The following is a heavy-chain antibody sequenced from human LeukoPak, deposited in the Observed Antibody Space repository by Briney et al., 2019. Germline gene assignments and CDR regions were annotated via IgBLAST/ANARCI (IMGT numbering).Heavy chain of an antibody. Sequence: GGSLRLSCTASRFSFSNYWMHWVRQAPGKGLVWVSRVKSDGSNPSYADSVKGRFTISRDNAENMLYLQMNTLGAEDTAVYYCARDIVSGSGSLDYWGQGTLVTVSS. J-gene: IGHJ4*02. CDR2: VKSDGSNP. V-gene: IGHV3-74*01. CDR3: ARDIVSGSGSLDY. D-gene: IGHD3-10*01. CDR1: RFSFSNYW.